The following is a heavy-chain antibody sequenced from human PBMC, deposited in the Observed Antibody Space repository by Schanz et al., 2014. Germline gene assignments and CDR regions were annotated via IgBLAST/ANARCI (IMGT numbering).Heavy chain of an antibody. Sequence: VQLVESGGGVVQPGRSLRLSCATSGLNFDYYGMNWVRQAPGKGLEWVANIKEDGSEKYYVDSVKGRFTISRDNAKNSLYLQMNSLSAEDTAVYYCARVEVSMVQGLIPSYYFDSWGQGTPVTVSS. D-gene: IGHD3-10*01. CDR1: GLNFDYYG. CDR2: IKEDGSEK. CDR3: ARVEVSMVQGLIPSYYFDS. J-gene: IGHJ4*02. V-gene: IGHV3-7*01.